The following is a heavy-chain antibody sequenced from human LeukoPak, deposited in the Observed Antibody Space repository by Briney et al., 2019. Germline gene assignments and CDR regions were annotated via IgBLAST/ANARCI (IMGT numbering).Heavy chain of an antibody. V-gene: IGHV7-4-1*02. CDR3: ARLNPSYGSGSYVFDY. J-gene: IGHJ4*02. CDR2: INTNTGNP. CDR1: GYTFTSYA. Sequence: GASVKVSCKASGYTFTSYAMNWVRQAPGQGLEWMGWINTNTGNPTYAQGFTGRFVFSLDTSVSTAYLQISSLKAEDTAVYYCARLNPSYGSGSYVFDYWGQGTLVTVSS. D-gene: IGHD3-10*01.